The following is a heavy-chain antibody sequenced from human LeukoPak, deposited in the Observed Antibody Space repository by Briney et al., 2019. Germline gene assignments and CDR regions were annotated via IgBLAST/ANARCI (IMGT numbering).Heavy chain of an antibody. J-gene: IGHJ4*02. CDR3: AGSLYSSSWFGPYYFDY. CDR2: ISSSSSYI. CDR1: GFTFSSYS. Sequence: GGSLRLSCAASGFTFSSYSMNWVRQAPGKGLEWVSSISSSSSYIYYADSVKGRFTISRDNAKNSLYLQMNSLRAEDTAVYYCAGSLYSSSWFGPYYFDYWGQGTLVTVSS. D-gene: IGHD6-13*01. V-gene: IGHV3-21*01.